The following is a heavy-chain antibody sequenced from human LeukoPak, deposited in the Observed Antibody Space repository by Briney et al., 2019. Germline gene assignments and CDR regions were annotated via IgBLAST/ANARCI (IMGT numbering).Heavy chain of an antibody. V-gene: IGHV4-59*01. D-gene: IGHD5-18*01. CDR2: IYYSGST. Sequence: SETLSLTCTVSGGSISSYYWSWIRQPPGKGLEWIGYIYYSGSTNYNPSLKSRVTISVDTSKNQFSLKLSSVTAADTALYYCARENGYRYDYWGQGTLVTVSS. CDR1: GGSISSYY. CDR3: ARENGYRYDY. J-gene: IGHJ4*02.